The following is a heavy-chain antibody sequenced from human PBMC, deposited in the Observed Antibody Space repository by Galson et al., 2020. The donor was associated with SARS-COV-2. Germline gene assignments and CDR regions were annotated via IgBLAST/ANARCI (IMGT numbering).Heavy chain of an antibody. CDR2: INWNGGST. V-gene: IGHV3-20*01. D-gene: IGHD3-10*01. CDR1: GFTFDDYG. CDR3: ASFYGSGSYYNVPLDY. J-gene: IGHJ4*02. Sequence: GGSLRLSCAASGFTFDDYGMSWVRQAPGKGLEWVSGINWNGGSTGYADSVKGRFTISRDNAKNSLYLQMNSLRAEDTALYHCASFYGSGSYYNVPLDYWGQGTLVTVSS.